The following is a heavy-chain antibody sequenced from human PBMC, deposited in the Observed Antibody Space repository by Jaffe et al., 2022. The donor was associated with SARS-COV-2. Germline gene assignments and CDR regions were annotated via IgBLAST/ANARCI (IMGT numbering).Heavy chain of an antibody. J-gene: IGHJ6*02. CDR1: GFTFSSYS. CDR2: ISSSSSYI. D-gene: IGHD3-3*01. Sequence: EVQLVESGGGLVKPGGSLRLSCAASGFTFSSYSMNWVRQAPGKGLEWVSSISSSSSYIYYADSVKGRFTISRDNAKNSLYLQMNSLRAEDTAVYYCARGSYDPPVGYGMDVWGQGTTVTVSS. V-gene: IGHV3-21*01. CDR3: ARGSYDPPVGYGMDV.